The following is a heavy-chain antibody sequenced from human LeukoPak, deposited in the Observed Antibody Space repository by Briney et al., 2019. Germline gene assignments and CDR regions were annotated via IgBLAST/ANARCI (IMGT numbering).Heavy chain of an antibody. J-gene: IGHJ4*02. CDR2: IYYSGST. Sequence: PSETLSLTCTVSGGSISSYYWSWIRQPPGKGLEWIGYIYYSGSTNYNPSLKSRVTISVDTSKNQFSLKLSSVTAADTAVYYCARAFYGGTFDYWGQGTLVTVSS. D-gene: IGHD4-23*01. CDR1: GGSISSYY. CDR3: ARAFYGGTFDY. V-gene: IGHV4-59*01.